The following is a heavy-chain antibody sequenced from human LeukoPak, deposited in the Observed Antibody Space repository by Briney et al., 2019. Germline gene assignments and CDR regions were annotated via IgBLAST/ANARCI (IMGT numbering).Heavy chain of an antibody. D-gene: IGHD4-17*01. Sequence: SQTLSLTCAVSSVSISSGGYSWSWIRQPPGKGLEWIGYIYHSGSTYYNPSLKSRVTISVDRSKNQFSLKLSSVTAADTAVYYCARDATVTTDYPGHFDYWGQGTLVTVSS. CDR2: IYHSGST. CDR3: ARDATVTTDYPGHFDY. CDR1: SVSISSGGYS. V-gene: IGHV4-30-2*01. J-gene: IGHJ4*02.